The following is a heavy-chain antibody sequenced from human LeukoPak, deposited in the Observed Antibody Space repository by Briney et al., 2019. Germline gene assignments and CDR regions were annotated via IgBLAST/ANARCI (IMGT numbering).Heavy chain of an antibody. CDR1: GGSFSGHY. CDR2: INHSGST. Sequence: SETLSLTCAVYGGSFSGHYWSWIRQPPGKGLEWIGEINHSGSTNYNPSLERRVTISVDTSKNHFSLKLSSVTAADTAVYYCASGQYYDLWSGYYVDWGQGTLVTVSA. V-gene: IGHV4-34*01. J-gene: IGHJ4*02. D-gene: IGHD3-3*01. CDR3: ASGQYYDLWSGYYVD.